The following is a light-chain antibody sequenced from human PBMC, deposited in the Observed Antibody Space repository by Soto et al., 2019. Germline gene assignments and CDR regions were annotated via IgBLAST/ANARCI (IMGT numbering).Light chain of an antibody. CDR2: DAS. Sequence: IQLTQSPSSLSASVGDRVTITCRASQSISHWLAWYQQKPGKAPKLLIYDASSLEGGVPSRFSGSGSGTEFTLTISSLQRDDSATYYCQQYNTYSPTWTFGQGTKVDIK. V-gene: IGKV1-5*01. CDR1: QSISHW. J-gene: IGKJ1*01. CDR3: QQYNTYSPTWT.